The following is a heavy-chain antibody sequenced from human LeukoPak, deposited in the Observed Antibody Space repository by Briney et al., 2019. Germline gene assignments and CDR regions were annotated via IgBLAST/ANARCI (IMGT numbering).Heavy chain of an antibody. CDR1: GFTFSSYA. CDR3: ARDPYSTTSHRVDY. J-gene: IGHJ4*02. CDR2: ISYDGSNK. Sequence: PGRSLRLSCAASGFTFSSYAMHWVRQAPGKGLEWVAVISYDGSNKYYADSVKGRFTISRDNSKNTLYLQMNSLRAEDTAVYYCARDPYSTTSHRVDYWGQGTLVTVSS. V-gene: IGHV3-30-3*01. D-gene: IGHD6-13*01.